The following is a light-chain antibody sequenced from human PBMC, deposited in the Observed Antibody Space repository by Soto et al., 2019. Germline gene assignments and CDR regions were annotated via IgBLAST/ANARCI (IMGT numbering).Light chain of an antibody. J-gene: IGLJ3*02. CDR3: GTWDTSLNARLFGV. CDR1: SSNIGSNY. Sequence: QSVLTQPPSVSAAPGQKVTISCSGGSSNIGSNYVSWYQQLPGTAPKLLIYENNKRPSGIPDRFSGSKSGTSATLDITGLQTGDEADYYCGTWDTSLNARLFGVFGGGTKVTVL. V-gene: IGLV1-51*02. CDR2: ENN.